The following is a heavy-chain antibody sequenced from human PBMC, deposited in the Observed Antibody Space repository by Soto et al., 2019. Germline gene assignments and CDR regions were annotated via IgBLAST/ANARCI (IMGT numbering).Heavy chain of an antibody. Sequence: PSETLSLTCAVYGGSFSGYYWSWIRQPPGKGLEWIGEINHSGSTNYNPSLKSRVTISVDTSKNQFSLKLSSVTAADTAVYYCARGEADPNCSGGSCYSGAFAYWGQGTLVTVSS. CDR2: INHSGST. D-gene: IGHD2-15*01. V-gene: IGHV4-34*01. CDR3: ARGEADPNCSGGSCYSGAFAY. J-gene: IGHJ4*02. CDR1: GGSFSGYY.